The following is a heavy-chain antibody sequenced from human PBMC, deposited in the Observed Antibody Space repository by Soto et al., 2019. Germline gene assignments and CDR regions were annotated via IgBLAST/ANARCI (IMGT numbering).Heavy chain of an antibody. CDR2: IYYSGCT. D-gene: IGHD3-10*01. Sequence: SETQSLTCTVSGPSISSGDHSWSWIRQPPGKGLERIGYIYYSGCTYYNPSLKSRVTISVDTSKNQFSLKLSSVTAADTAVYYCARGDMVRGGLDYWGQGTLVTVSS. V-gene: IGHV4-30-4*01. CDR1: GPSISSGDHS. CDR3: ARGDMVRGGLDY. J-gene: IGHJ4*02.